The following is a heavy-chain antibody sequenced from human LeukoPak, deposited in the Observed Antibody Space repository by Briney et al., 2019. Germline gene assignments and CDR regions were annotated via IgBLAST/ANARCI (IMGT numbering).Heavy chain of an antibody. CDR1: GYTFTCYY. CDR3: ARALRSGSYYEVDS. V-gene: IGHV1-2*02. J-gene: IGHJ4*02. Sequence: ASVKVSCKASGYTFTCYYKHWVRQAPGRGLDWMGWINPNSGGTNYAQKFQGRVTMSRDTSISTAYMELSRLRSDDTAVYYCARALRSGSYYEVDSWGQGTLVTVSS. D-gene: IGHD1-26*01. CDR2: INPNSGGT.